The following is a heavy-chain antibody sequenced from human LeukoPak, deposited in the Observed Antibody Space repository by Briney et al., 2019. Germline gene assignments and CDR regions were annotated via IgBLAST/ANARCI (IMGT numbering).Heavy chain of an antibody. Sequence: SETLSLTCTVSGGSISSYYWSWIRQPPGKGLEWIAYIYYSGSTNYNPSLKSRVTISVDTSKNQFSLKLSSVTAADTAVYYCARHASRIAAAEFDYWGQGTLVTVSS. V-gene: IGHV4-59*08. CDR1: GGSISSYY. D-gene: IGHD6-13*01. CDR2: IYYSGST. CDR3: ARHASRIAAAEFDY. J-gene: IGHJ4*02.